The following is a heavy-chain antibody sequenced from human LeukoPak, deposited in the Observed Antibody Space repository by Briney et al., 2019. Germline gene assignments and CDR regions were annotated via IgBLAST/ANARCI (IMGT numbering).Heavy chain of an antibody. CDR3: AKDNSGSYSRFGY. D-gene: IGHD1-26*01. CDR2: ISGSGGST. Sequence: GGSLRLSCAASGFTFSSYAMSWVRQAPGKGLEWVSAISGSGGSTYYADSVKGRFTISRDNSKNTLYLQMNSLRAEDAAVYYCAKDNSGSYSRFGYWGQGTLVTVSS. J-gene: IGHJ4*02. V-gene: IGHV3-23*01. CDR1: GFTFSSYA.